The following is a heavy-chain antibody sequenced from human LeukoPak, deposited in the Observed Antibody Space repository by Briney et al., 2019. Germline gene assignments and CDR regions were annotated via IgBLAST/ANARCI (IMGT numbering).Heavy chain of an antibody. J-gene: IGHJ5*02. D-gene: IGHD4-23*01. CDR2: IYHTGHT. V-gene: IGHV4-31*03. CDR3: GKVRGNSNS. Sequence: SETLSLTCSVSGTSVSNYIFYWNWIRQQPGKGLEWIVYIYHTGHTFYNPSLKTRVTISLDTSQNQFSLKMTSVTGADTAMYYCGKVRGNSNSWGQGTQVTVSS. CDR1: GTSVSNYIFY.